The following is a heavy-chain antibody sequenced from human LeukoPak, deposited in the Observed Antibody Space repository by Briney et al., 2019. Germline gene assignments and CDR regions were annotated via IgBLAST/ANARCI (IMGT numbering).Heavy chain of an antibody. D-gene: IGHD6-6*01. Sequence: GGSLRLSCVTSGFSFSIYAMHWVRQAPGKGLEWVSGISWNGGTIDYADSVKGRFTISRDNAKNSLYLQMNSLRPEDMALYYCAKGPTYGSSSLFDYWGQGILVAVSS. V-gene: IGHV3-9*03. CDR3: AKGPTYGSSSLFDY. CDR1: GFSFSIYA. J-gene: IGHJ4*02. CDR2: ISWNGGTI.